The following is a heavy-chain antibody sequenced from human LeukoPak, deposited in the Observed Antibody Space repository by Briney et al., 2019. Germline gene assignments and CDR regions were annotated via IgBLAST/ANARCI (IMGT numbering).Heavy chain of an antibody. V-gene: IGHV3-48*02. CDR1: GFXFSSYS. D-gene: IGHD2-21*02. Sequence: GGSLRLSCAASGFXFSSYSINWVRQAPGKGLEWVSYISSGSSTIYYADSVKGRFTISRDNAKNSLCLQMNSLRDEDTAVYYCARENIVVVTAIRDAFDIWGQGTMVTVSS. CDR3: ARENIVVVTAIRDAFDI. CDR2: ISSGSSTI. J-gene: IGHJ3*02.